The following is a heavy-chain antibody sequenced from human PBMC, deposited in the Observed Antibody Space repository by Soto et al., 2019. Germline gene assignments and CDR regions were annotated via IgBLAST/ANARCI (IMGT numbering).Heavy chain of an antibody. J-gene: IGHJ4*02. Sequence: PGGSLRLSCAASGFTVSSNYMSWVRQAPGKGLEWASVIYSGGSTYYADSVKGRFTISRDNSKTTLYLQMNSLRAEDTAVYYCARDMGLTEAPSWGQGTLVTVSS. CDR2: IYSGGST. CDR1: GFTVSSNY. V-gene: IGHV3-53*01. CDR3: ARDMGLTEAPS. D-gene: IGHD3-10*01.